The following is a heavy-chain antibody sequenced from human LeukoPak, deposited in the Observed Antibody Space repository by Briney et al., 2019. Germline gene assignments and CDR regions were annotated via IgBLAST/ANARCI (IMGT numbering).Heavy chain of an antibody. CDR3: ARVVDHDYGDYYLDY. D-gene: IGHD4-17*01. J-gene: IGHJ4*02. CDR2: IYSGGST. V-gene: IGHV3-53*01. Sequence: GGSLRLSCAASGFTFSNAWMSWVRQAPGKGLECISVIYSGGSTDYADSVKGRLTISRDNSKNTLYLQMNSLRAEDTAVYYCARVVDHDYGDYYLDYWGQGTLVTVSS. CDR1: GFTFSNAW.